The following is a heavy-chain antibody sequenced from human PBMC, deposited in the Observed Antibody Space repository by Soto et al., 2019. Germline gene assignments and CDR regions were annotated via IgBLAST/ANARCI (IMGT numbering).Heavy chain of an antibody. CDR2: IYYSGST. V-gene: IGHV4-59*01. CDR3: AREVYYDFWSGYYVGYFDY. Sequence: QVQLQESGPGLVKPSETLSLTCTVSGGSISSYYWSWIRQPPGKGLEWIGSIYYSGSTNYNPSLKSRVTISVDTSKNQFSLKLSSVTAADTAVYYCAREVYYDFWSGYYVGYFDYWGQGTLVTVSS. CDR1: GGSISSYY. D-gene: IGHD3-3*01. J-gene: IGHJ4*02.